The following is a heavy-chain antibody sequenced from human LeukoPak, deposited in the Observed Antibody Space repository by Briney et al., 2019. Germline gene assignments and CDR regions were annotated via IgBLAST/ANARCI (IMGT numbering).Heavy chain of an antibody. CDR2: IFNSGST. D-gene: IGHD1-14*01. V-gene: IGHV4-39*01. J-gene: IGHJ5*02. CDR1: GGSISSSKYY. CDR3: AGLIRPGWFDP. Sequence: SETLSLTCTVSGGSISSSKYYWGWIRQPPGKGLEWIGTIFNSGSTHYNPSLKSRVTISVATSKNQFSLKLSSVTAADTAVYYCAGLIRPGWFDPWGQGTLVTVSS.